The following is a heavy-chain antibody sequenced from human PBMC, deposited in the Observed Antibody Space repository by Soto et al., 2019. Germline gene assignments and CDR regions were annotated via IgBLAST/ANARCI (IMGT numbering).Heavy chain of an antibody. CDR3: ASYYSGSFSPIYF. CDR2: IYYSGST. D-gene: IGHD1-26*01. Sequence: PSETLSLTSTFSGFSIGTYYCLIRQPPGKGLEWIGYIYYSGSTNYNPSLKSRVTISVDTSKNQFSLRLNSVTAADTAVYYCASYYSGSFSPIYFWGQGTLVTVSS. J-gene: IGHJ4*02. V-gene: IGHV4-59*08. CDR1: GFSIGTYY.